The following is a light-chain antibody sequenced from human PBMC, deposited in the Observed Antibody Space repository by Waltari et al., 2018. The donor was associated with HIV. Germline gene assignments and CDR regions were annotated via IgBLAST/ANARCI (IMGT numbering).Light chain of an antibody. CDR2: AAS. CDR3: QQSYSIPLT. V-gene: IGKV1-39*01. Sequence: DIQMTQSPSSLSASVGDRVTITCRASQSIRSYLNWYQQKPGKAPKVLMYAASTLQSGVPSRFSGSGSWTDFTLTISSLQPEDFATYYCQQSYSIPLTFGGGTKVEIK. CDR1: QSIRSY. J-gene: IGKJ4*01.